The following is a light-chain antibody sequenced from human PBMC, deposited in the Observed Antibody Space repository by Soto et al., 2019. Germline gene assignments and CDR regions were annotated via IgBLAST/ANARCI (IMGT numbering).Light chain of an antibody. V-gene: IGKV3-11*01. CDR1: QSVSSY. Sequence: EIVLTQSPATLSLSPGERATLSCRASQSVSSYLAWYQQKPGQAPRLLIYDASNRATGIPARFSGSGSGTDFTLTISSLEPQDFAGYYCQGRSTWPPMYPFGQGTKLEIK. J-gene: IGKJ2*01. CDR2: DAS. CDR3: QGRSTWPPMYP.